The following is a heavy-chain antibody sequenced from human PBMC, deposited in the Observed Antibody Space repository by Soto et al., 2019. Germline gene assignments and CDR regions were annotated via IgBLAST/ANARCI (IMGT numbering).Heavy chain of an antibody. CDR2: ISSSGNTI. Sequence: QVQLVESGGGLVKPGGFPRFSCAASGFIFSDYYMSWIRQAPGKGLEWVAYISSSGNTIYYADSVKGRFTISRDNAKNSLYLQMNSLRAEDTAVYYCAREGQWLVFWFDYWGQGTLVTVSS. V-gene: IGHV3-11*01. CDR1: GFIFSDYY. D-gene: IGHD6-19*01. J-gene: IGHJ4*02. CDR3: AREGQWLVFWFDY.